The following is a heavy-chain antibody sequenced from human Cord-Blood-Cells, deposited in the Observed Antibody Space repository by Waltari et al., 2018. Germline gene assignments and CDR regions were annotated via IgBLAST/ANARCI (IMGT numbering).Heavy chain of an antibody. D-gene: IGHD2-21*01. CDR1: GYTFTSYA. Sequence: QVQLVQSGAEVKKPGASVKVSCKASGYTFTSYAMHWVRQAPGQRLEWMGWINAGNGNTKYSQKFQGRVTITRDTSASTAYMELSSLRSEDTAVYYCARAMERVAIAEIYYYYGMDVWGQGTTVTVSS. CDR3: ARAMERVAIAEIYYYYGMDV. CDR2: INAGNGNT. J-gene: IGHJ6*02. V-gene: IGHV1-3*01.